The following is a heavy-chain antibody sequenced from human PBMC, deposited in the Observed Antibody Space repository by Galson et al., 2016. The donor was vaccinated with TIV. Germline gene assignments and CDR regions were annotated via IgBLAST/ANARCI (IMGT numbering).Heavy chain of an antibody. D-gene: IGHD3-22*01. Sequence: IPVSGTPHYAQKFQGRVTITADESTSTAYMELSGLRSEDTAVYYCAKAYDSSGYENNWGQGTLVSVSS. V-gene: IGHV1-69*01. CDR2: IPVSGTP. J-gene: IGHJ4*02. CDR3: AKAYDSSGYENN.